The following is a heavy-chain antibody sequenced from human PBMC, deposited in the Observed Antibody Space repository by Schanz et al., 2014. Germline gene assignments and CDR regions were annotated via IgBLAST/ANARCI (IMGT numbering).Heavy chain of an antibody. CDR1: GFNFSDYA. CDR3: AKNQYDDVDLSSFYFDF. D-gene: IGHD3-10*02. V-gene: IGHV3-23*04. CDR2: ITYNGGTI. J-gene: IGHJ4*02. Sequence: EVQLVESGGGLVQPGGSLRLSCAASGFNFSDYAMCWVRQAPGKGLEWISYITYNGGTIYYADSVKGRFTISRDNSKNTLYLQMNSLRAEDTAIYYCAKNQYDDVDLSSFYFDFWGQGTLVTVSS.